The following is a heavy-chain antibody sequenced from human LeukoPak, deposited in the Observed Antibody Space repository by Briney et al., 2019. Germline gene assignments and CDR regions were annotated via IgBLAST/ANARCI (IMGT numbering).Heavy chain of an antibody. V-gene: IGHV3-21*01. CDR3: ARVPYSSSSPFDC. Sequence: GGSLRLSCAASGFTFSSYSVNWVRQAPGKGLEWVSSISSSSSYIYYADSVKGRFTISRDNAKNSLYLQMNSLRAEDTAVYYCARVPYSSSSPFDCWGQGTLVTVSS. J-gene: IGHJ4*02. D-gene: IGHD6-6*01. CDR2: ISSSSSYI. CDR1: GFTFSSYS.